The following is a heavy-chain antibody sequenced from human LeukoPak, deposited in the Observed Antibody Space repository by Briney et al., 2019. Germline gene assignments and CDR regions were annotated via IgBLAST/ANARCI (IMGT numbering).Heavy chain of an antibody. CDR1: GYTFTGYY. V-gene: IGHV1-2*02. Sequence: ASVKVSCKASGYTFTGYYMHWVRQAPGQGLEWMGWINPNSGGTNYAQKFQGRVTMTRDTSISTAYMELSRLRSDDTAVYYCARESPYSSSSSLDYWGQGTLVTVSP. CDR2: INPNSGGT. CDR3: ARESPYSSSSSLDY. J-gene: IGHJ4*02. D-gene: IGHD6-6*01.